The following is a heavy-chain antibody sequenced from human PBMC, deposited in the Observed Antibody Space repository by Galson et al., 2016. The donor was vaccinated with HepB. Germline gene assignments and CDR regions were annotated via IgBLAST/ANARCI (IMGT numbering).Heavy chain of an antibody. V-gene: IGHV3-21*01. CDR3: ARGDIVGAIFDY. J-gene: IGHJ4*02. CDR2: ISSSSSSI. Sequence: SLRLSGAASGFTFSSYSMNWVRQATGKGLEWVSYISSSSSSIYYEDSVKGRFTISRDNAKNSLYLQKNSLRAEDTAVYYCARGDIVGAIFDYWGQGTLVTVSS. D-gene: IGHD1-26*01. CDR1: GFTFSSYS.